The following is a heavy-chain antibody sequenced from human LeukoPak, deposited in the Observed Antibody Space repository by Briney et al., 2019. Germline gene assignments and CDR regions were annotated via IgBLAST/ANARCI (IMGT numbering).Heavy chain of an antibody. CDR1: GFTFSSYS. J-gene: IGHJ3*02. CDR3: ARVSSGWSDAFDI. D-gene: IGHD6-19*01. CDR2: ISSSSSII. V-gene: IGHV3-48*01. Sequence: PGGSLRLSCAASGFTFSSYSMNWVRQAPGKGLEWVSYISSSSSIIYYADSVKGRFTISRDNAKNSLYLQMNSLRAEDTAVYYCARVSSGWSDAFDIWGQGTMVTVSS.